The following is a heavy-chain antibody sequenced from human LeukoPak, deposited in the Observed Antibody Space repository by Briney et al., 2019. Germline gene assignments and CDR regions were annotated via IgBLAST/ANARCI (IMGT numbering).Heavy chain of an antibody. Sequence: GGSLRLSCATSGFIFSRYWMAWVRQAPGKGLEWVANIRGDSGEYFYADSVKGRFTISRDNAKNSLYLHMNSLRPKDTAVYYCAHNQDYRFEYWGQGTLVTVSS. CDR3: AHNQDYRFEY. V-gene: IGHV3-7*01. CDR2: IRGDSGEY. J-gene: IGHJ4*02. CDR1: GFIFSRYW. D-gene: IGHD3-16*01.